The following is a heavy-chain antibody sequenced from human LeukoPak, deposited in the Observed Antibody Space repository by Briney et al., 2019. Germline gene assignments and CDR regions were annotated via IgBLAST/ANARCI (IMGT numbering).Heavy chain of an antibody. CDR1: GFTFSSYW. J-gene: IGHJ4*02. D-gene: IGHD3-3*01. CDR2: ISGSGGSS. Sequence: GGSLRLSCAAAGFTFSSYWMDWVRQAPGKGLEWVSAISGSGGSSYYADSVEGRFTISRDNSKNTLYLQMNSLRAEDTAVYYCANVNPDFWSGDFDYWGQGTLVTVS. CDR3: ANVNPDFWSGDFDY. V-gene: IGHV3-23*01.